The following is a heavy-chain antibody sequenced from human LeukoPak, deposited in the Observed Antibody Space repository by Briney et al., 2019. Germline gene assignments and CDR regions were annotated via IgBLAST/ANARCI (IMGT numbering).Heavy chain of an antibody. D-gene: IGHD4-17*01. Sequence: PGGSLRLSCAASGFTFSSYAMHWVRQAPGKGLEYVSAISSNGGSTYYANSVKGRFTISRDNSKNTLYLQMGSLRAEDMAVYYCARRGVTTSTPFDYWSQGTLVTASS. CDR2: ISSNGGST. CDR1: GFTFSSYA. V-gene: IGHV3-64*01. CDR3: ARRGVTTSTPFDY. J-gene: IGHJ4*02.